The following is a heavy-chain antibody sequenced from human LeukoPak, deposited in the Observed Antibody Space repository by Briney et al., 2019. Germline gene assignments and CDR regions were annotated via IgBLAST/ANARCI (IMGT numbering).Heavy chain of an antibody. Sequence: GGSLRLSCAASRFTFSSYSMNWVRQAPGKGLEWVGNIKPDGSEKNYADSMKGRFTISRDNAQNSLYLQMNNLRAEDTAMYYCARGVYGDSHFDYWGQGTTVTVSS. V-gene: IGHV3-7*01. D-gene: IGHD4-17*01. CDR2: IKPDGSEK. J-gene: IGHJ4*02. CDR3: ARGVYGDSHFDY. CDR1: RFTFSSYS.